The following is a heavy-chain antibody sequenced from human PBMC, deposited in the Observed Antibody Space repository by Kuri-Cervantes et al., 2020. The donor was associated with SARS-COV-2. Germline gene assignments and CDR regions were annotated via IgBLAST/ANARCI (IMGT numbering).Heavy chain of an antibody. V-gene: IGHV1-18*01. CDR2: ISAFNGNT. D-gene: IGHD5-18*01. Sequence: ASVKVSCKASGYSFTSFGITWVRQAPGQGLEWMGWISAFNGNTNYAQKFRDRVALITDTSTSIAYMELRTLRSDDTAVYYCARLDAVVYFGMDVWGQGTTVTVSS. CDR1: GYSFTSFG. CDR3: ARLDAVVYFGMDV. J-gene: IGHJ6*02.